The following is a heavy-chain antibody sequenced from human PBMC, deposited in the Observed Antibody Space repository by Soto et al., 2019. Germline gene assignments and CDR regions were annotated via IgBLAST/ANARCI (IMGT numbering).Heavy chain of an antibody. D-gene: IGHD2-15*01. V-gene: IGHV1-3*01. CDR1: GYTFTRYT. CDR3: ARGIATGQLEP. Sequence: QVQLVQSGAEVKKPGASVKISCKASGYTFTRYTMNWVRQAPGQRLEWMGWINPDNGNTKSSQKFQDRVIITRDTSSSTAYMDLSSLRSEDTAVYYCARGIATGQLEPWCQGTLVTVSS. CDR2: INPDNGNT. J-gene: IGHJ5*02.